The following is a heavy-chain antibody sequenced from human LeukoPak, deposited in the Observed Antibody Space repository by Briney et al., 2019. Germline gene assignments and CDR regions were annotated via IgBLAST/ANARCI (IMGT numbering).Heavy chain of an antibody. D-gene: IGHD5-18*01. CDR1: GFTFSSYG. CDR3: ANYRIQLWQRNDAFDI. V-gene: IGHV3-33*06. J-gene: IGHJ3*02. Sequence: GGSLRLSCAASGFTFSSYGMHWVRQAPGKGLEWVAVIWYDGSNKYYADSVKGRFTISRDNSKNTLYLQMNSLRAEDTAVYYCANYRIQLWQRNDAFDIWGQGTMVTVSS. CDR2: IWYDGSNK.